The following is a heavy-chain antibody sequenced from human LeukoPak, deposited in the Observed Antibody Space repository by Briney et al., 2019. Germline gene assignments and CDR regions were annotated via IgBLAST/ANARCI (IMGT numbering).Heavy chain of an antibody. CDR1: GYTFTSYG. D-gene: IGHD3-10*01. CDR3: ARGLIETQGLVIKSVLLWFGELSP. V-gene: IGHV1-18*01. CDR2: ISAYNGNT. Sequence: ASVKVSCKASGYTFTSYGISWVRQAPGQGLEWMGWISAYNGNTNYAQKLQGRVTMTTDTSTSTAYMELRSLRSEDTAVYYCARGLIETQGLVIKSVLLWFGELSPWGQGTLVTVSS. J-gene: IGHJ5*02.